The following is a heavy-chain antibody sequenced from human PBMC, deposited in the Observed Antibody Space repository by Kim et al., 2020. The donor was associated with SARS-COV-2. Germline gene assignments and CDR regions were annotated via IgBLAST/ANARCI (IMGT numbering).Heavy chain of an antibody. J-gene: IGHJ6*02. CDR1: GGSISSGGYY. D-gene: IGHD3-3*01. CDR2: IYYSGST. CDR3: ARDHITIFVNRGSYGMDV. Sequence: SETLSLTCTVSGGSISSGGYYWSWIRQHPGKGLEWIGYIYYSGSTYYNPSLKSRVTISVDTSKNQFSLKLSSVTAADTAVYYCARDHITIFVNRGSYGMDVWGQGTTVTVSS. V-gene: IGHV4-31*03.